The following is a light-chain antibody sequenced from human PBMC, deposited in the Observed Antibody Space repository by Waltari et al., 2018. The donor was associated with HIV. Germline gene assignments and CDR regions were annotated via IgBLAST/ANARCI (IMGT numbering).Light chain of an antibody. CDR2: PNN. J-gene: IGLJ3*02. CDR1: SPNIGKHY. V-gene: IGLV1-47*01. Sequence: QSVLTQPPSASGTPGQRVTISCSGSSPNIGKHYVYWYQEVPEAAPKLLIYPNNQRPSGVPDRFSGSKSGNTASLAISGLRSEDEADYYCAAWDDNLTGVVFGGGTKLTVL. CDR3: AAWDDNLTGVV.